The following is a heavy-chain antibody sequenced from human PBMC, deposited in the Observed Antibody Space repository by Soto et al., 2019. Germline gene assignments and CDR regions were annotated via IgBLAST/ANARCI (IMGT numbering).Heavy chain of an antibody. V-gene: IGHV3-33*01. CDR2: IWYDGSNK. D-gene: IGHD3-22*01. Sequence: GGSLRLSCAASGFTFRSYGMHWVRQAPGKGLEWVAIIWYDGSNKYYAGSVKGRFTISRDNSKNTLYLQMNSLRAEDTAVYYCARDLHDTSGYYSHYFDYWGQGTLVTVSS. J-gene: IGHJ4*02. CDR3: ARDLHDTSGYYSHYFDY. CDR1: GFTFRSYG.